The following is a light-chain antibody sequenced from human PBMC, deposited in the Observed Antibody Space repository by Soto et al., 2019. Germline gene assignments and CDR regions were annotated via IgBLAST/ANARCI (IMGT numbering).Light chain of an antibody. CDR3: QQRTDGWT. V-gene: IGKV3-11*01. Sequence: EIVLTQSPATLSLSPGERATLSCRASQSVSSSLGWYQQKPGQPPRLLIYDASKRVTGIPARISGSGSGTYFTLAISSLEPEDFAVYFCQQRTDGWTCGQGTKVEIK. J-gene: IGKJ1*01. CDR2: DAS. CDR1: QSVSSS.